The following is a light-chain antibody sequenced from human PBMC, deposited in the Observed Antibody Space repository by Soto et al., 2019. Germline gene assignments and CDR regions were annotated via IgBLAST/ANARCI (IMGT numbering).Light chain of an antibody. CDR2: KAS. CDR1: QSIVSW. Sequence: DIQLTQSPSTVSASVGDRVTITSRASQSIVSWLAWYQQKPGKAPNLQIYKASSLESGVPSRFSGSGSGTEFTLTISSLQPDDFATYYCQQYNIYPWTFGQGTKVEIK. J-gene: IGKJ1*01. V-gene: IGKV1-5*03. CDR3: QQYNIYPWT.